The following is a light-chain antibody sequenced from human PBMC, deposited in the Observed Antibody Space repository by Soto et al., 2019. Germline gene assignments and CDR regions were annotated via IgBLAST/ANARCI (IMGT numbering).Light chain of an antibody. CDR2: DVS. CDR1: SSDVGGYNY. J-gene: IGLJ1*01. CDR3: SSYTSSSLYV. V-gene: IGLV2-14*01. Sequence: QSALTQPASVSGSPGQSITISCTGTSSDVGGYNYVSWYQQHPGKAPKLMIYDVSNRPSGVSTRFSGSKSGNTASLTTSGLQAEDDADYYCSSYTSSSLYVFGTGTKLTVL.